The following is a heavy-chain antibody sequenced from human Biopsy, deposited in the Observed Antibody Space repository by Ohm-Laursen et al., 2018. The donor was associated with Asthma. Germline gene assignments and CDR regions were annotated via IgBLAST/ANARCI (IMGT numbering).Heavy chain of an antibody. J-gene: IGHJ6*02. CDR1: GDSLGSFINYA. Sequence: SSVKVSCKASGDSLGSFINYAISWVRQAPRQGLEWMGGLIPVLGTADYAPMFEGRVTITADESTSTAYLELTSLRFEDTAVYYCERGYSGTDRIVYYYSGMEVWGQGTTATVSS. CDR2: LIPVLGTA. V-gene: IGHV1-69*01. CDR3: ERGYSGTDRIVYYYSGMEV. D-gene: IGHD5-12*01.